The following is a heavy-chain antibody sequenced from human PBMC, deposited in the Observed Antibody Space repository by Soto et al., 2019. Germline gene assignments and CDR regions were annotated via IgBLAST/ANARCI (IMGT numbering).Heavy chain of an antibody. D-gene: IGHD6-13*01. CDR1: GGTFSSYA. CDR3: ARGGGRIAPVDH. Sequence: QVQLVQSGAEVQKPGSSVKVSCKASGGTFSSYAISWVRQAPGQGLEWMGGIIPIFGTANNAQKFQGRVTITEEESTRTADMELSSLRSEDTPVYYCARGGGRIAPVDHWGQGSLVTVSS. CDR2: IIPIFGTA. V-gene: IGHV1-69*01. J-gene: IGHJ4*02.